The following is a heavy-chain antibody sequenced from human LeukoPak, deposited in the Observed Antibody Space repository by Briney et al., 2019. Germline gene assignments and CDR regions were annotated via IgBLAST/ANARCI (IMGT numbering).Heavy chain of an antibody. CDR1: GFTFSSYT. V-gene: IGHV3-21*06. Sequence: GGSLRLSCAASGFTFSSYTMNWVRQAPGKGLEWVSSISSSSSSIYYADSVKGRFTISRDNAKNSLYLQMNSLRAEDTAVYYCARDRAYCGGDCWDFDYWGQGTLVTVSS. D-gene: IGHD2-21*02. CDR2: ISSSSSSI. J-gene: IGHJ4*02. CDR3: ARDRAYCGGDCWDFDY.